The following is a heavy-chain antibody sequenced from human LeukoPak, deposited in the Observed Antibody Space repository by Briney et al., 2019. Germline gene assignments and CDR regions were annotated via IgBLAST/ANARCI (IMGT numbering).Heavy chain of an antibody. CDR1: GFTFSNYA. J-gene: IGHJ4*02. CDR3: ARDEGPSSGYYLDY. D-gene: IGHD3-22*01. V-gene: IGHV3-23*01. Sequence: GGSLRLSCAASGFTFSNYAMSWVRQAPGKGVEWVSTIDYSGGSTYYADSVKGRFTISRDNSKNTLYLQMNSLRAEDTAVYYCARDEGPSSGYYLDYWGQGTLVTVSS. CDR2: IDYSGGST.